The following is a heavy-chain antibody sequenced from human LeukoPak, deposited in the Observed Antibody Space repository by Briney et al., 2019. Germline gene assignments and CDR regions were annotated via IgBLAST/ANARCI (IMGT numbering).Heavy chain of an antibody. CDR2: IIPILGIA. CDR1: GGTFSSYA. J-gene: IGHJ4*02. V-gene: IGHV1-69*04. D-gene: IGHD2-15*01. Sequence: GASAKVSCKASGGTFSSYAISWVRQAPGQGLEWMGRIIPILGIANYAQKFQGRVTITADKSTSTAYMELSSLRSEDTAVYYCARVVGENFDYWGQGTLVTVSS. CDR3: ARVVGENFDY.